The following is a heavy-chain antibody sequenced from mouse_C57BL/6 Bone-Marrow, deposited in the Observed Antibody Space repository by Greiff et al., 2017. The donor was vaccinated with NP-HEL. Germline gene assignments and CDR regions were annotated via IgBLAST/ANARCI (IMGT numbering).Heavy chain of an antibody. V-gene: IGHV5-4*01. J-gene: IGHJ1*03. CDR3: AREGYYYGNV. CDR2: ISDGGSYT. Sequence: EVQRVESGGGLVKPGGSLKLSCAASGFTFSSSAMSWVRQTPEKRLEWVATISDGGSYTYYPANVKGRFTLSRDKAKNNLYLQMSHLKSEDTAMYYCAREGYYYGNVWGTGTTVTVSS. D-gene: IGHD1-1*01. CDR1: GFTFSSSA.